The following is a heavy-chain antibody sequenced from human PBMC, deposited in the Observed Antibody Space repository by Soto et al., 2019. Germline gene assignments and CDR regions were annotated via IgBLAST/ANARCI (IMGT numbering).Heavy chain of an antibody. D-gene: IGHD3-10*01. CDR1: GDDFKKNV. CDR2: TIPALGKT. J-gene: IGHJ6*02. CDR3: ARGPFRPSAMDV. V-gene: IGHV1-69*10. Sequence: ASVKVSCKTSGDDFKKNVFTWVRQAPGQGLEWMGGTIPALGKTHYIEKFQGRVTITVDDATRTVYMEVRDLTSEDTAIYYCARGPFRPSAMDVWGQGTTVTVSS.